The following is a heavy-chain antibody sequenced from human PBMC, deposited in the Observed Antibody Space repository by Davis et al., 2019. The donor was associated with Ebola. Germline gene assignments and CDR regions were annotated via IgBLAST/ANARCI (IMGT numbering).Heavy chain of an antibody. V-gene: IGHV1-2*06. D-gene: IGHD4/OR15-4a*01. CDR3: AREGVGWCEY. Sequence: ASVKVSCKASGYTFNDYYMHWVRQAPGQGLEWMGRINPNSGDTNYAQNFQGRVTLTRDTSISTAYMELTRLRSDDTAVYYCAREGVGWCEYWGQGTLVTVSS. CDR1: GYTFNDYY. J-gene: IGHJ4*02. CDR2: INPNSGDT.